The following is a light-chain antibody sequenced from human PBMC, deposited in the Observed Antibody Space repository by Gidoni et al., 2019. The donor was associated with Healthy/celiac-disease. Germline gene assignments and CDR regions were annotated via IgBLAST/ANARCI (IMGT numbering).Light chain of an antibody. CDR1: QSMSSY. Sequence: DIHMTQSPSSLSASVGDGVTITCRASQSMSSYLNWYQQKPRKAPKLLIYAASSLQSGVPSRFRGSGSGTEFALTISSLRPEDFATYYCQQSYSTPYTFGQGTKLEIK. CDR2: AAS. J-gene: IGKJ2*01. CDR3: QQSYSTPYT. V-gene: IGKV1-39*01.